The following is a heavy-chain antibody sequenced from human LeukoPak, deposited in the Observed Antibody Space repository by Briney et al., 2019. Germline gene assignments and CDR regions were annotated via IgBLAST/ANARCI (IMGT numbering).Heavy chain of an antibody. CDR2: ISSSSSYI. V-gene: IGHV3-21*01. CDR1: GFTFSGYS. J-gene: IGHJ5*02. CDR3: ARARGQWPANWFDP. Sequence: GGSLRLSCAASGFTFSGYSMSWVRQAPGKGLEWVSSISSSSSYIYYADSVKGRFTISRDNAKNSLYLQMNSLRAEDTAVYYCARARGQWPANWFDPWGQGTLVTVSS. D-gene: IGHD6-19*01.